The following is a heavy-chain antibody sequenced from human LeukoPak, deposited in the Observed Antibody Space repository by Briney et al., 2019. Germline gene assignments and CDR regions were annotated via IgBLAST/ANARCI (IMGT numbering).Heavy chain of an antibody. V-gene: IGHV3-11*04. D-gene: IGHD6-6*01. J-gene: IGHJ3*02. CDR1: GFTFSDYY. Sequence: GGSLRLSCAASGFTFSDYYMSWIRRAPGKGLEWVSYISSSGSTIYYADSVKGRFTISRDNAKNSLYLQMNSLRAEDTAVYYCARADSSSVRPFDIWGQGTMVTVSS. CDR2: ISSSGSTI. CDR3: ARADSSSVRPFDI.